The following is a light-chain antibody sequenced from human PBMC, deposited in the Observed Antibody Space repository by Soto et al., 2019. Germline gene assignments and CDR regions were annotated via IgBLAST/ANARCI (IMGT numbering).Light chain of an antibody. V-gene: IGKV3-15*01. J-gene: IGKJ1*01. CDR2: AAS. CDR1: ESISSN. Sequence: EIVLTQSPGTLSVSPGETATLSCRASESISSNLAWYQQKPGQAPRLLIHAASTRATGVPARFSGSGSGTEFTLTISSLQSGDFAVYYCQQYNNWPRTFGQGTKVDTK. CDR3: QQYNNWPRT.